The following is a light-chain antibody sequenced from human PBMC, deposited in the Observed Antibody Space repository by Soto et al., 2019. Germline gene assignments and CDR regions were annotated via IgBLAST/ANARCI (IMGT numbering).Light chain of an antibody. CDR2: DAS. CDR1: QSVSSY. V-gene: IGKV3-11*01. Sequence: EIVLTQSPATLSLSPGERATLSCRASQSVSSYLAWYQQKPGQAPRLLIYDASNRATGIPARFSGSGSGTDFTLPISSLGLEDFAVYYCQHRSNWPPGRGFPSGPGPKWISN. J-gene: IGKJ3*01. CDR3: QHRSNWPPGRGFP.